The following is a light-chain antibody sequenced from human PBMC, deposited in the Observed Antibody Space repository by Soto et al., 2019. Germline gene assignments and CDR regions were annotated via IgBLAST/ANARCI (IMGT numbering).Light chain of an antibody. CDR3: AVWDDSPNGHV. CDR2: TND. CDR1: SSNIGASS. Sequence: QSVLTQPPSASGTPGQTVTISCSGSSSNIGASSVHWYKHLPGTAPKPLIYTNDQRPSGVPDRFSGSKSGTSASLAISGLQSEDEADYYCAVWDDSPNGHVFGAGTKVTVL. J-gene: IGLJ1*01. V-gene: IGLV1-44*01.